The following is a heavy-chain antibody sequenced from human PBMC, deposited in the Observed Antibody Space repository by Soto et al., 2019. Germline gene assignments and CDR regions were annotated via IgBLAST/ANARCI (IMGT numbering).Heavy chain of an antibody. J-gene: IGHJ4*02. Sequence: PSETLSLTCTVSGGSISSYYWSWIRQPPGKGLEWIGYIYYRGSTNYNPSLKSRVTISVDTSRNQFSLKLSSVTAADTAVYYCARDTIVGATALDYWGQGTLVTVSS. CDR1: GGSISSYY. CDR2: IYYRGST. D-gene: IGHD1-26*01. V-gene: IGHV4-59*12. CDR3: ARDTIVGATALDY.